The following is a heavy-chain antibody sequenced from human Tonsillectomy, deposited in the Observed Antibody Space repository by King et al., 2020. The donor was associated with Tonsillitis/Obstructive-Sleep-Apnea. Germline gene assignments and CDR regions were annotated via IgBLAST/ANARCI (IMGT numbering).Heavy chain of an antibody. V-gene: IGHV3-33*01. Sequence: VQLVESGGGVVQPGRSLRPSCAASGFTFSSYGMHWVRQAPGKGLEWVAVIWYDGSNKYYADSVKGRFTISRDNSKNTLYLQMNSLRAEDTAVYYCARDPGRYYFDYWGQGTLVTVSS. D-gene: IGHD3-10*01. J-gene: IGHJ4*02. CDR3: ARDPGRYYFDY. CDR2: IWYDGSNK. CDR1: GFTFSSYG.